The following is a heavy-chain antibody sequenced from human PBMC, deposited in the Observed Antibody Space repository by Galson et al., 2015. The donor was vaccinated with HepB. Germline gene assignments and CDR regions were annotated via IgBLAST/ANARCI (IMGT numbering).Heavy chain of an antibody. D-gene: IGHD1-1*01. CDR1: GFTFSSYG. J-gene: IGHJ4*02. Sequence: SLRLSCAASGFTFSSYGMHWVRQAPGKGLEWVAVISYDGSNKYYADSVKGRFTISRDNSKNTLYLQMNSLRAEDTAVYYCAKEDNPYYFDYWGQGTLVTVSS. V-gene: IGHV3-30*18. CDR3: AKEDNPYYFDY. CDR2: ISYDGSNK.